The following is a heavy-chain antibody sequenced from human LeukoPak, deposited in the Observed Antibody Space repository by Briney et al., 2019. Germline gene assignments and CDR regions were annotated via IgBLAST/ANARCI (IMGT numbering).Heavy chain of an antibody. CDR2: IYYSGST. J-gene: IGHJ2*01. CDR1: GGSISSYY. V-gene: IGHV4-59*01. D-gene: IGHD3-3*01. CDR3: ARGITIPYWYFDL. Sequence: SETLSLTCTVSGGSISSYYWSWIRQPPGKGLEWIGYIYYSGSTNYNPSLKSRVTISVDTSKNQFSLKLSSVTAADTAVYYCARGITIPYWYFDLWGRGTLVTVSS.